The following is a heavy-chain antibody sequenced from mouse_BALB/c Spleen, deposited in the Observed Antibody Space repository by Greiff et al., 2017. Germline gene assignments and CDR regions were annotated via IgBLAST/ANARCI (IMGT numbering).Heavy chain of an antibody. V-gene: IGHV1S81*02. CDR2: INPSNGRT. CDR1: GYTFTSYW. J-gene: IGHJ2*01. CDR3: ARGGLLFDY. D-gene: IGHD2-13*01. Sequence: VQVHQPGAELVEPGASVKLSCKASGYTFTSYWMHWVKQRPGQGLEWIGEINPSNGRTNYNEKFKSKATLTVDKSSSTAYMQLSSLTSEDSAVYYCARGGLLFDYWGQGTTLTVSS.